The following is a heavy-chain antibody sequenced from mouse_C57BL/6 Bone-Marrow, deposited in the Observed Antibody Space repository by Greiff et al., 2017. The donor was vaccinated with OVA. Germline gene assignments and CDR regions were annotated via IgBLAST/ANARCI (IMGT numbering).Heavy chain of an antibody. D-gene: IGHD1-1*01. J-gene: IGHJ1*03. CDR3: ACSSCWYFDV. Sequence: QVQLQQSGAELARPGASVKLSCKASGYTFTSSGISWVKQRTGQGLEWIGEIYPRSGNTYYNEKFKGKATLTADKSSSTAYMELRSLKSEDSAVYFCACSSCWYFDVWGTGTTVTVSS. V-gene: IGHV1-81*01. CDR1: GYTFTSSG. CDR2: IYPRSGNT.